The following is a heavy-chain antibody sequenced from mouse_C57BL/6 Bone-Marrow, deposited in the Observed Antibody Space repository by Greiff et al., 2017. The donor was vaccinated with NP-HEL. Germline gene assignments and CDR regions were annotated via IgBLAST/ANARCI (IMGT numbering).Heavy chain of an antibody. Sequence: EVKLVESGGGLVQPGGSLSLSCAASGFTFTDYYMSWVRQPPGKALEWLGFVRYKANGYTTEYCASVKGRFTNSRDNSQSILYLQMNALRAEDRSTYYCAGYGSSHWCFDVWGTGTTVTVSS. D-gene: IGHD1-1*01. J-gene: IGHJ1*03. CDR1: GFTFTDYY. CDR3: AGYGSSHWCFDV. CDR2: VRYKANGYTT. V-gene: IGHV7-3*01.